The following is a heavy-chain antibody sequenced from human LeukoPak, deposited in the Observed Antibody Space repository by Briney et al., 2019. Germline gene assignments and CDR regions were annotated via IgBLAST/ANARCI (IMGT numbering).Heavy chain of an antibody. Sequence: ASVKVSCKASGGTFSSYAISWVRQAPGQGLEWMGGIIPIFGTANYAQKFQGRVTITADESTSTAYMELSSLRSEDTAVYYCARDHFMGFGCWGQGTLVTVSS. J-gene: IGHJ4*02. V-gene: IGHV1-69*13. D-gene: IGHD5-18*01. CDR2: IIPIFGTA. CDR3: ARDHFMGFGC. CDR1: GGTFSSYA.